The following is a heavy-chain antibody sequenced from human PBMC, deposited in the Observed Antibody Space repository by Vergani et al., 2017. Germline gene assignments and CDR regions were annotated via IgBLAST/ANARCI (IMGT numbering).Heavy chain of an antibody. V-gene: IGHV3-23*01. J-gene: IGHJ6*03. Sequence: EVQLLESGGGLVQPGGSLRLSCAASGFTFSSYAMRWVRQAPGKGLEWVSAISGSGGSTYYADSVKGRFTISGENSKDTLYLQMNSLRAEDTAVDYCAKKARYCSSTSCYTGDYYYYYYMDVWGKGTTVTVAS. CDR2: ISGSGGST. CDR1: GFTFSSYA. D-gene: IGHD2-2*02. CDR3: AKKARYCSSTSCYTGDYYYYYYMDV.